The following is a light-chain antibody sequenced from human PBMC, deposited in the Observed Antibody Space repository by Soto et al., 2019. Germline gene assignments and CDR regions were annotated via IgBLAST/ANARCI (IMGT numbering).Light chain of an antibody. J-gene: IGKJ1*01. CDR3: QHYGRSPPWT. CDR1: QSVNNSY. Sequence: EIVLTQSPGTLSLSPGERATLSCRASQSVNNSYLAWFQQKPGQAPRLLIYGTSTRPPGIPDRFSGSGSGTDFSLTISRLEPADFAVYYCQHYGRSPPWTFGQGTKVEIK. V-gene: IGKV3-20*01. CDR2: GTS.